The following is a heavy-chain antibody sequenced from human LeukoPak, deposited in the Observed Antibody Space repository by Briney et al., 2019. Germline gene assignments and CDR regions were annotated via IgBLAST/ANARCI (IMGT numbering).Heavy chain of an antibody. Sequence: GGSLRLSCAASGFTVNSNYMSWVRQAPGKGLEWVSVIYSGGSTYYADSVKGRFTISRDNSKNTLFLQMNSLRAEDTAVYYCARGAYSSSWYFDYWGEGTLVTVSS. D-gene: IGHD6-13*01. J-gene: IGHJ4*02. CDR2: IYSGGST. CDR1: GFTVNSNY. V-gene: IGHV3-53*01. CDR3: ARGAYSSSWYFDY.